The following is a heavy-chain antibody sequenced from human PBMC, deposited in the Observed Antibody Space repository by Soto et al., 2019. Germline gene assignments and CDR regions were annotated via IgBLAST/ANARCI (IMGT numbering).Heavy chain of an antibody. Sequence: GGSLRLSCAASGFTFSSYAMHWVRQAPGKGLEWVAVISYDGSNKYYADSVKGRFTISRDNSKNTLYLQMNSLRAEDTAVYYCARESMIVNWGQGTLVTVSS. CDR2: ISYDGSNK. J-gene: IGHJ4*02. V-gene: IGHV3-30-3*01. CDR3: ARESMIVN. CDR1: GFTFSSYA. D-gene: IGHD3-22*01.